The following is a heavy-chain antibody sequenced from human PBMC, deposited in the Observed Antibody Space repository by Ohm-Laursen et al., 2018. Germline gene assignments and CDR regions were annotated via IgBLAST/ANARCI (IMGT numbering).Heavy chain of an antibody. CDR2: TYYRSKWYN. CDR1: GDSVSSNSAA. D-gene: IGHD5-18*01. V-gene: IGHV6-1*01. J-gene: IGHJ3*02. CDR3: ASFGYSYGTDAFDI. Sequence: QTLSLTCATSGDSVSSNSAAWNWIRQSPSRGLEWLGRTYYRSKWYNDYAVSVKSRITINPDTSKNQFSLQLNSVTPEDTAVYYCASFGYSYGTDAFDIWGQGTMVTVSS.